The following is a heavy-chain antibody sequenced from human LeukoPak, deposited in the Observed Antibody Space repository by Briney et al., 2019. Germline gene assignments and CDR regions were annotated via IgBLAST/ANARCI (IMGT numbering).Heavy chain of an antibody. V-gene: IGHV4-59*01. J-gene: IGHJ2*01. CDR1: GGSIRSYY. CDR3: ARVYYSNSYDYWYFDL. D-gene: IGHD6-13*01. Sequence: SETLSFTCTVSGGSIRSYYWSWIRQPPGKGLEWIEYIYYSGSTNYNPSLKSRVTISVDTSKNQFSLKLSSVTAADTAVYYCARVYYSNSYDYWYFDLWGRGTLVTVSS. CDR2: IYYSGST.